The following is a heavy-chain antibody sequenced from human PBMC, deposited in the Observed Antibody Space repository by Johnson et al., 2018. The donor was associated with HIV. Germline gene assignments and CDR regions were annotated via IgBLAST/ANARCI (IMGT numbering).Heavy chain of an antibody. CDR3: ARGGIAARIDAFDI. Sequence: VQVVESGGGLVQPGGSLRLSCAASGFTFSSYDMHWVRQATGKGLEWVSAIGTAGDTYYPGSVKGRFTISRENAKNSLYLQMNSLRGGDTAVYYCARGGIAARIDAFDIWGQGTMVTVSS. V-gene: IGHV3-13*01. CDR2: IGTAGDT. J-gene: IGHJ3*02. CDR1: GFTFSSYD. D-gene: IGHD6-6*01.